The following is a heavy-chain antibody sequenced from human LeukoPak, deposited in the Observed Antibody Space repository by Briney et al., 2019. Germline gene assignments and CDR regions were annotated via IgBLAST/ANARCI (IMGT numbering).Heavy chain of an antibody. V-gene: IGHV3-9*01. CDR2: ISWNSGSI. Sequence: GRSLRLSCAASGFTFDDYAMHWVRHAPGKGLEWVSGISWNSGSIVYADSVKGRFTISRDNAKNSLYLQMNSLRAEDTALYYCAGITMVRGVTFAYWGQGTLVTVSS. CDR3: AGITMVRGVTFAY. CDR1: GFTFDDYA. J-gene: IGHJ4*02. D-gene: IGHD3-10*01.